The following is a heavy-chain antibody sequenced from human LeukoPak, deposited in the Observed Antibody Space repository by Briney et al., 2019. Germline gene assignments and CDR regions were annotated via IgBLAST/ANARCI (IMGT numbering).Heavy chain of an antibody. Sequence: ASVTVSCKASGYTLTSYGISWVRQAPGQGLEWMGWISAYNGNTNYAQKLQGRVTMTTDTSTSTAYMELRSLRSDDTAVYYCARSRRSRGSYSAVDAFDIWGQGTMVTVSS. D-gene: IGHD1-26*01. V-gene: IGHV1-18*01. CDR3: ARSRRSRGSYSAVDAFDI. CDR1: GYTLTSYG. CDR2: ISAYNGNT. J-gene: IGHJ3*02.